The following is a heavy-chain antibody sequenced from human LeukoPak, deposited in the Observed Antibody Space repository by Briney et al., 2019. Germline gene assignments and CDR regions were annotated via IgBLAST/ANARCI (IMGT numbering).Heavy chain of an antibody. Sequence: ASVKVSCKASGYTFTGYYMHGVRQAPGQGLEWMGWINPNSGGTNYAQKFQGRVTMTRDTSISTAYMELSRLRSDDTAVYYCAKSALDYYGSGSYYQPWGQGTLVTVSS. CDR1: GYTFTGYY. V-gene: IGHV1-2*02. D-gene: IGHD3-10*01. CDR3: AKSALDYYGSGSYYQP. CDR2: INPNSGGT. J-gene: IGHJ5*02.